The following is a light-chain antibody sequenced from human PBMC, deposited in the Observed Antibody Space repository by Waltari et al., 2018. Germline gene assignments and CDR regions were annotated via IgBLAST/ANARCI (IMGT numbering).Light chain of an antibody. Sequence: QSVLTQPPSVSGAPGQRVTISCTGSSSNIGAGYDVHWYQQFPGTAPRVLIYGNANRPSGVPDRFSGSRSGTSASLAITGLQAEDEADYYCQSYDSSLNGRVFGTGTTVTVL. J-gene: IGLJ1*01. CDR2: GNA. CDR1: SSNIGAGYD. CDR3: QSYDSSLNGRV. V-gene: IGLV1-40*01.